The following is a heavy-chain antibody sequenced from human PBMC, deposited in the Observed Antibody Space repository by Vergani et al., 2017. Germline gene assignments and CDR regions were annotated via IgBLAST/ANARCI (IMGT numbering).Heavy chain of an antibody. J-gene: IGHJ6*03. Sequence: EVQLLESGGGLVQPGGSLRLSCAASGFTFSTYAMTWVRQAPGKGLEWVSTISSDGGSTYYADSVKGRFTISRDNSKNTLFLQMNSLRPEDTALYYCAKDKGVVVVPDASKNMDVWGKGTSVTVSS. CDR2: ISSDGGST. D-gene: IGHD2-2*01. CDR1: GFTFSTYA. CDR3: AKDKGVVVVPDASKNMDV. V-gene: IGHV3-23*01.